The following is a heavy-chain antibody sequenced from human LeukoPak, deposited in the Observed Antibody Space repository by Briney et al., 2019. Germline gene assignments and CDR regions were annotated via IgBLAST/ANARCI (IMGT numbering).Heavy chain of an antibody. CDR2: ISYDGSNK. D-gene: IGHD4-11*01. V-gene: IGHV3-30*04. J-gene: IGHJ4*02. Sequence: GGSLRLSCAASGFTFSSYAMHWVRQAPGKGLEWVAVISYDGSNKYYADSVKGRFTISRDNSKNTLYLQMNSLRAEDTAVYYCARDQGYSNFDYWGQGTLVTVSS. CDR1: GFTFSSYA. CDR3: ARDQGYSNFDY.